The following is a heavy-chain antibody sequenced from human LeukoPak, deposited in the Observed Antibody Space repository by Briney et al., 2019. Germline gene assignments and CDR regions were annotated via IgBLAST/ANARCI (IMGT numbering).Heavy chain of an antibody. V-gene: IGHV3-30*02. Sequence: GGSLRLSCAASGFTFSSYGMHWVRQAPGKGLEWVAFIRYDGSNKYYADSVKGRFTISRDNSKNTLYLQMNSLRAEDTAVYYCARSFPVFVTTSTHFDYWGQGTPITVSS. J-gene: IGHJ4*02. CDR3: ARSFPVFVTTSTHFDY. D-gene: IGHD2/OR15-2a*01. CDR2: IRYDGSNK. CDR1: GFTFSSYG.